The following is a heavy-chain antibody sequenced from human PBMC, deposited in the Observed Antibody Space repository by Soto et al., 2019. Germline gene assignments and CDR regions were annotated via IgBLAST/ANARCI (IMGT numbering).Heavy chain of an antibody. CDR3: AKASNDFWSGLGYVSYYYYYMDV. D-gene: IGHD3-3*01. Sequence: GGSLRLSCAASGFTFSSYAMSWVRQAPGKGLEWVSAISGSGGSTYYADSVKGRFTISGDNSKNTLYLQMSSLRAEDTAVYYCAKASNDFWSGLGYVSYYYYYMDVWGKGTTVTVSS. CDR2: ISGSGGST. J-gene: IGHJ6*03. V-gene: IGHV3-23*01. CDR1: GFTFSSYA.